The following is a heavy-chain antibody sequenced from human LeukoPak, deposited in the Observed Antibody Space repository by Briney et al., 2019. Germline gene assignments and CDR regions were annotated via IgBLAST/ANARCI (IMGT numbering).Heavy chain of an antibody. V-gene: IGHV1-69-2*01. CDR2: VDPEDGET. CDR1: GYTFTDYY. J-gene: IGHJ4*02. D-gene: IGHD6-13*01. Sequence: ASVKVSCKASGYTFTDYYMHWVQQAPGKGLEWMGRVDPEDGETIYAEKFQGRVTITADTSTDTAYMELSSLRSEDTAVYYCATSGGIEAIDYWGQGTLVTVSS. CDR3: ATSGGIEAIDY.